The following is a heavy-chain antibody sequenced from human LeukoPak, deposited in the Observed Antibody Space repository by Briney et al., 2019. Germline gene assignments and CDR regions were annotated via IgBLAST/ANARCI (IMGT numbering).Heavy chain of an antibody. D-gene: IGHD2-21*02. CDR1: GFTFSSYS. J-gene: IGHJ4*02. CDR2: ISSSSSYI. V-gene: IGHV3-21*01. CDR3: ARDRCGGDCYYFDY. Sequence: GGSLRLSCAASGFTFSSYSMNWVRQAPGKGLEWVSSISSSSSYIYYADSVKGRFTISRDNAKNSLYLQMNSLRAGDTAVYYCARDRCGGDCYYFDYWGQGTLVTVSS.